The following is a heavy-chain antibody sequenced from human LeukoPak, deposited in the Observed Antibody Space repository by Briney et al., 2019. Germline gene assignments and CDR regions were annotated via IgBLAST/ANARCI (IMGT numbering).Heavy chain of an antibody. D-gene: IGHD3-3*01. CDR3: ARDLKDFWSGYYGY. Sequence: ASXXVSCKASGYTFTSYYMHWVRQAPGQGLEWMGIINPSGGSTSYAQKFQGRVTMTRDTTTSTVYMELSSLRSEDTAVYYCARDLKDFWSGYYGYWGQGTLVTVSS. CDR1: GYTFTSYY. V-gene: IGHV1-46*03. J-gene: IGHJ4*02. CDR2: INPSGGST.